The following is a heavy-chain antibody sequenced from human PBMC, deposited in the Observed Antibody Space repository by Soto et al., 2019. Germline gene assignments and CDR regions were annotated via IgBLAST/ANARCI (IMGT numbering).Heavy chain of an antibody. V-gene: IGHV1-69*02. Sequence: QVQLVQSGAEVKKPGSSVKVSCKASGGTFSSYTISWVRQAPGQGLEWMGRIIPILGIANYAQKFQGRVTITADKATSKASMELSSRRSEDTAVYYCATEQTTDIVVVPAAIDYWGQGTLVTVSS. CDR1: GGTFSSYT. CDR2: IIPILGIA. CDR3: ATEQTTDIVVVPAAIDY. J-gene: IGHJ4*02. D-gene: IGHD2-2*01.